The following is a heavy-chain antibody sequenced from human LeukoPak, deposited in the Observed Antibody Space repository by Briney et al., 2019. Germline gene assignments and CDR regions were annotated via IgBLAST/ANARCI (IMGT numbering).Heavy chain of an antibody. CDR2: ISYDGSNK. CDR3: AKDSSYYYDSNGYFDY. CDR1: GCTFSSYG. Sequence: GGSLILACAASGCTFSSYGMHWVRQAPGKGLEWVAVISYDGSNKYYADSVKGRFTISRVNSKNTLYLQMNSLRAEDTAVYYCAKDSSYYYDSNGYFDYWGQGTLVTVSS. J-gene: IGHJ4*02. V-gene: IGHV3-30*18. D-gene: IGHD3-22*01.